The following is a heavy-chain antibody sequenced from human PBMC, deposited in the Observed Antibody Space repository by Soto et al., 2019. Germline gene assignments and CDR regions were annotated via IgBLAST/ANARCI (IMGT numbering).Heavy chain of an antibody. J-gene: IGHJ3*02. Sequence: QVQLVQSGAEVKKPGSSVKVSCKDSGGTFSTYSMFWVRQAPGQGLEWMGRIIPMLGVRNYAQRFQDRVTITAAKSTATVHMRLSILRSEDTALYSCPIGSLSGEVFDIWGQGTMFPVS. CDR2: IIPMLGVR. V-gene: IGHV1-69*02. D-gene: IGHD4-17*01. CDR1: GGTFSTYS. CDR3: PIGSLSGEVFDI.